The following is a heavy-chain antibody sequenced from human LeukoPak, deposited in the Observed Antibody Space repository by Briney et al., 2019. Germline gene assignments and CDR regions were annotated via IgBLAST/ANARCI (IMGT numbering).Heavy chain of an antibody. CDR1: GFTFDDYG. CDR3: ARDATDDYVWGSYSRGAFDI. Sequence: GSLRLSCAASGFTFDDYGMSWARQAPGEGLEWVSGINWNGGSTGYADSVKGRFTISRDNAKNSLYLQMNSLRAEDTALYYCARDATDDYVWGSYSRGAFDIWGQGTMVTVSS. J-gene: IGHJ3*02. D-gene: IGHD3-16*01. V-gene: IGHV3-20*04. CDR2: INWNGGST.